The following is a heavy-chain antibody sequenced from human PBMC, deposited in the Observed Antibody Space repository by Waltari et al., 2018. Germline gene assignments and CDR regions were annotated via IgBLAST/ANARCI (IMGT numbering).Heavy chain of an antibody. V-gene: IGHV1-3*01. D-gene: IGHD3-3*01. Sequence: QVQLVQSGAEVKKPGASVKVSCKASGYTFTSYAMHWVRQAPGQRLEWMGWINAGNGNTKYSQKFQGRVTITRDTSASTAYMELSSLRSEDTAVYYCARARADLLEWFYDAFDIWGQGTMVTVSS. J-gene: IGHJ3*02. CDR1: GYTFTSYA. CDR3: ARARADLLEWFYDAFDI. CDR2: INAGNGNT.